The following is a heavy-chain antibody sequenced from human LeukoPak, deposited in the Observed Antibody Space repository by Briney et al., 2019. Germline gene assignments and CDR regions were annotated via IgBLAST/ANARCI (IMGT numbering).Heavy chain of an antibody. V-gene: IGHV3-9*03. CDR3: AKGRYYDSSGPFDY. J-gene: IGHJ4*02. CDR1: GFTFDDYA. CDR2: ISWNSGSI. D-gene: IGHD3-22*01. Sequence: PGGSLRLSCAVSGFTFDDYAMHWVRQAPGKGLEWVSGISWNSGSIGYADSVKGRFTISRDNAKNSLYLQMNSLRAEDMALYYCAKGRYYDSSGPFDYWGQGTLVTVSS.